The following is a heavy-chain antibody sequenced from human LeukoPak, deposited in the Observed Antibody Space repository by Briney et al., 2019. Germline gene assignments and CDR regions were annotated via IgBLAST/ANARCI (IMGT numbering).Heavy chain of an antibody. CDR1: SASINIYY. V-gene: IGHV4-4*09. Sequence: SESLSLTCPVSSASINIYYWSWIRQPPGKGLERIGYIFISETTKYKPSLRSGSSISMDTSKTHFSLRLSAMTAADTAVYSCARHRSPSSLSYFDIWGQGTLVIVSS. CDR3: ARHRSPSSLSYFDI. D-gene: IGHD6-19*01. CDR2: IFISETT. J-gene: IGHJ4*02.